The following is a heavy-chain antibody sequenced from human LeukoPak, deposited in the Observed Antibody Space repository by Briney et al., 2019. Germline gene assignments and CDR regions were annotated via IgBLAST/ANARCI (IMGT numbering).Heavy chain of an antibody. V-gene: IGHV3-23*01. CDR1: GFTFSSYA. CDR2: ISGSGGST. J-gene: IGHJ4*02. Sequence: GSLRLSCAASGFTFSSYAMSWVRQAPGKGLEWVSAISGSGGSTYYADSVKGRFTISRDNSKNTLYLQMNSLRAEDTAVYYCAKDRGGSWLFDYWGQGTLVTVSS. D-gene: IGHD2-15*01. CDR3: AKDRGGSWLFDY.